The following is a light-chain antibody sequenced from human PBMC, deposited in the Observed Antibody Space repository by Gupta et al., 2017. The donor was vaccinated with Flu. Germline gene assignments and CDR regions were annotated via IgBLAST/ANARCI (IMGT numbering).Light chain of an antibody. CDR3: QQNDSNPLFT. Sequence: DIKMTQSPSSLSAPLGDRVTITCRASQSIRSYLYWYKQKQMKAPKLLIYAASSWQRGVASRFRGCGSGKYLPITSSSRQQEDFAAYYFQQNDSNPLFTFGQGTKVDIK. V-gene: IGKV1-39*01. J-gene: IGKJ2*01. CDR2: AAS. CDR1: QSIRSY.